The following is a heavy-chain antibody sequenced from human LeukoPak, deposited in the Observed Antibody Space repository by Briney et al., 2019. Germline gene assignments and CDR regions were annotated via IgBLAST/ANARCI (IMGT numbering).Heavy chain of an antibody. CDR1: GGSISSSSYY. D-gene: IGHD1-26*01. J-gene: IGHJ4*02. CDR3: ARVESGIVGATDFDY. Sequence: SETLSLTCTVSGGSISSSSYYWGWIRQPPGKGLEWIGSIYYSGSTYYNPSLKSRVTISVDTSKNQFSLKLSSVTAADAAVYYCARVESGIVGATDFDYWGQGTLVTVSS. CDR2: IYYSGST. V-gene: IGHV4-39*01.